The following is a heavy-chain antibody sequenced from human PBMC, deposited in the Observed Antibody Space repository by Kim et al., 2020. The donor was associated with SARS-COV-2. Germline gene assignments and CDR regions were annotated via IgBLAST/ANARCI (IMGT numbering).Heavy chain of an antibody. J-gene: IGHJ3*02. Sequence: GGSLRLSCAASGFTFSSYAMSWVRQAPGKGLEWVSAISGSGGSTYYADSVKGRFTISRDNSKNTLYLQMNSLRAEDTAVYYCAKDTGLLSLIRYFDWFDAFDIWGQGTMVTVSS. D-gene: IGHD3-9*01. V-gene: IGHV3-23*01. CDR3: AKDTGLLSLIRYFDWFDAFDI. CDR1: GFTFSSYA. CDR2: ISGSGGST.